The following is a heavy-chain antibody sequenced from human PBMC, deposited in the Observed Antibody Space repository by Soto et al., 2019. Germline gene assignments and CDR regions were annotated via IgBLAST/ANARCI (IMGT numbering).Heavy chain of an antibody. CDR1: GFTFINYA. D-gene: IGHD1-1*01. CDR3: ARDQVKGTITIL. V-gene: IGHV3-30-3*01. J-gene: IGHJ4*02. Sequence: QVQLVESGGGVVQPGRSLRLSCAASGFTFINYAMHWVRQAPGKGLEWVAVISYDGSNKYYADSVKGRFTISRDNSKNTLYLQMNSLSAEDPAVYHCARDQVKGTITILGGQGPLVPVPS. CDR2: ISYDGSNK.